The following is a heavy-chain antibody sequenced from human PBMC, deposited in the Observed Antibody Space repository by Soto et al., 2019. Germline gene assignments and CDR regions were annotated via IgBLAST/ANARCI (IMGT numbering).Heavy chain of an antibody. CDR3: AITTTQY. Sequence: PSETLSLTCAVYVGSFNTYYWSWIRQPPGKGLEWIGEINHSGSTNYNPSLKSRVSISIDTSKNQFSLKLSSVTAADTAVYYCAITTTQYWGQGTLVTVSS. J-gene: IGHJ4*02. V-gene: IGHV4-34*01. CDR1: VGSFNTYY. CDR2: INHSGST. D-gene: IGHD3-22*01.